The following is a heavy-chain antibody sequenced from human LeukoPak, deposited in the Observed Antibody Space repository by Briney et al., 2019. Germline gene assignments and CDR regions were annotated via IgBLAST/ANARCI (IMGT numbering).Heavy chain of an antibody. V-gene: IGHV4-38-2*01. J-gene: IGHJ5*02. D-gene: IGHD6-19*01. Sequence: SETLSLTCAVSGYSISSGYYWGWIRQPPGKGLEWIGSIYHSGSTYHNPSLKSRVTISVDTSKNQFSLKLSSVTAADTAVYYCARVSSGWYEWHWFDPWGQGTLVTVSS. CDR1: GYSISSGYY. CDR3: ARVSSGWYEWHWFDP. CDR2: IYHSGST.